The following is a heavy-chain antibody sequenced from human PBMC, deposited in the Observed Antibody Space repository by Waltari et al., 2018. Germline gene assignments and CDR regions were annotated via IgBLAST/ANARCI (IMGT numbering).Heavy chain of an antibody. J-gene: IGHJ6*02. Sequence: QVQLVQSGAKVKKPGSSVKVSCKASGGTFSSYAISWVRQAPGQGLEWMGGIIPIFGTANYAQKVQGGVTITTDESTSTAYMELSSLRSEDTAVYYGARGSVPSSGFFGWAVWGQGTTVTVSS. CDR1: GGTFSSYA. CDR2: IIPIFGTA. V-gene: IGHV1-69*05. D-gene: IGHD3-3*01. CDR3: ARGSVPSSGFFGWAV.